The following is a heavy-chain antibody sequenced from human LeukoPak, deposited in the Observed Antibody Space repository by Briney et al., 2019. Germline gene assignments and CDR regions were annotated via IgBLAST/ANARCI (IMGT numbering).Heavy chain of an antibody. CDR1: GFTFSSYL. Sequence: GGSLRLSCAASGFTFSSYLMSWVRQAPGKGLEWVANIKQDGSEKYYVDSVKGRFTISRDNAKNSLYLQMNSLRAEDTAVYYCAREWDIVVVPAALNWFDPWGQGTLVTVSS. D-gene: IGHD2-2*01. CDR3: AREWDIVVVPAALNWFDP. CDR2: IKQDGSEK. J-gene: IGHJ5*02. V-gene: IGHV3-7*01.